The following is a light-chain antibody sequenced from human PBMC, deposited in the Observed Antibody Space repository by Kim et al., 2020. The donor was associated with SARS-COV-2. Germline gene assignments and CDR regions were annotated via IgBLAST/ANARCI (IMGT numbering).Light chain of an antibody. Sequence: VSPGERATLSCRTSQSVSNNLAWYQQRPGQAPRLLIYGASTRASGISARFSGGGSGAEFTLTVTSLQSEDFAVYYCQQYDNWPYTFGQGTKLEIK. CDR1: QSVSNN. CDR3: QQYDNWPYT. J-gene: IGKJ2*01. V-gene: IGKV3D-15*01. CDR2: GAS.